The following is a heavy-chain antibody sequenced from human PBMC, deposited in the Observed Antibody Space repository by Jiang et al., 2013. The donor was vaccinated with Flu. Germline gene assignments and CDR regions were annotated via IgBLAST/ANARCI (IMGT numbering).Heavy chain of an antibody. CDR3: ARIRLGNGTDYGSGSYTPVGWFDP. D-gene: IGHD3-10*01. Sequence: KPTQTLTLTCTFSGFSLSTSGMCVSWIRQPPGKALEWLALIDWDDDKYYSTSLKTRLTISKDTSKNQVVLTMTNMDPVDTATYYCARIRLGNGTDYGSGSYTPVGWFDPWGQGTLVTVSS. CDR2: IDWDDDK. CDR1: GFSLSTSGMC. J-gene: IGHJ5*02. V-gene: IGHV2-70*01.